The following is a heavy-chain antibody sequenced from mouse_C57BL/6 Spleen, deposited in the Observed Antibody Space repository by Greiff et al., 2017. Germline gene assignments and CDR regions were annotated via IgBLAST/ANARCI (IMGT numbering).Heavy chain of an antibody. D-gene: IGHD2-4*01. CDR2: INPSSGYT. Sequence: QVQLQQSGAELAKPGASVKLSCKASGYTFTSYWMHWVKQRPGQGLEWIGYINPSSGYTKYNQKFKDKATLTADKSSSTAYMQLSSLTYEDSAVYYCARYDYDGLLYFEVWSAWATVTVCS. CDR1: GYTFTSYW. V-gene: IGHV1-7*01. CDR3: ARYDYDGLLYFEV. J-gene: IGHJ1*01.